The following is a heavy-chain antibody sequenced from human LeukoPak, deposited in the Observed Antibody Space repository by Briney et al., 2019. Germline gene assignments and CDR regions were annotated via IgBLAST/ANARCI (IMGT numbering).Heavy chain of an antibody. J-gene: IGHJ4*02. CDR1: GGSFSGYY. V-gene: IGHV4-34*01. D-gene: IGHD3-22*01. Sequence: PSETLSLTCAVYGGSFSGYYWSWIRQPPGKGLEWIGEINHSGSTNYNPSLKSRVTISVDTSKNQFSLSLSSVTAADTAVYYCAGLVGRYSSGLYYYYFDYWGQGTLVTVSS. CDR2: INHSGST. CDR3: AGLVGRYSSGLYYYYFDY.